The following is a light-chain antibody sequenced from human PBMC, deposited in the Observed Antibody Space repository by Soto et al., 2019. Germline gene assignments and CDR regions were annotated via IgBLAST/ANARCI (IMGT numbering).Light chain of an antibody. CDR2: DAS. Sequence: GDRVTITCRASQSISSWLAWYQQKPGKAPKLLIYDASSLESGVPSRFSGSGSGTDFTLAISSLQPEDSATYYCLQDINYPWTFGQGTKVDIK. CDR1: QSISSW. J-gene: IGKJ1*01. V-gene: IGKV1-5*01. CDR3: LQDINYPWT.